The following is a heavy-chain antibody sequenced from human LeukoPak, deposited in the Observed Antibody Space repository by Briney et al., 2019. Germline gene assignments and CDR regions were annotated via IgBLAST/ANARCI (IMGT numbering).Heavy chain of an antibody. J-gene: IGHJ4*02. D-gene: IGHD3-22*01. CDR1: GFTFSSYA. CDR3: AKPLRDGIVVVTIFDY. CDR2: ISGSGGST. Sequence: GGSLRLSCAASGFTFSSYATSWVRQAPGKGLEWVSAISGSGGSTYYADSVKGRFTISRDNSKNTLYLQMNSLRAEDTAVYYCAKPLRDGIVVVTIFDYWGQGTLVTVSS. V-gene: IGHV3-23*01.